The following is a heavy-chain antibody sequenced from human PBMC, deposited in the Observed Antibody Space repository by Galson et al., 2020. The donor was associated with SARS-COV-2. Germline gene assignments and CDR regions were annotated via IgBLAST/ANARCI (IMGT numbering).Heavy chain of an antibody. CDR3: ARGLRDGYNWGYYFGY. D-gene: IGHD5-12*01. J-gene: IGHJ4*02. V-gene: IGHV3-23*01. Sequence: GESLKNSCVASGFTFSRYVLSWVRQAPGMGLEWVKGVSGRGGSTSYADSVRGRFTISRDNSKNTLYLQMNSLRAEDTAVYYCARGLRDGYNWGYYFGYWGQGTLVTVSS. CDR2: VSGRGGST. CDR1: GFTFSRYV.